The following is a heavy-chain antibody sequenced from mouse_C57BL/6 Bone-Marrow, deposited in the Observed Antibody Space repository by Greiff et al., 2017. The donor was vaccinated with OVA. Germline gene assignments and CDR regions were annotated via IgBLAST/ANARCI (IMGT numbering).Heavy chain of an antibody. CDR3: ARGRGRRGYYYDMDY. J-gene: IGHJ4*01. CDR1: GYSFTGYY. Sequence: EVQLQQSGPELVKPGASVKISCKASGYSFTGYYMNWVKQSPEKSLEWIGEINPSTGGTTYNQKFKAKATLTVDKSSSTAYMQLKSLTSEDSAGEDGARGRGRRGYYYDMDYWGQGTSVTVSS. V-gene: IGHV1-42*01. D-gene: IGHD2-12*01. CDR2: INPSTGGT.